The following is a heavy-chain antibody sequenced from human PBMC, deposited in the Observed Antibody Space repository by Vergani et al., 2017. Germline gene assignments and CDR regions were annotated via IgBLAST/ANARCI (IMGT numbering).Heavy chain of an antibody. Sequence: QVQLVESGGGLVKPGGSLRLSCAASGFTLSDYYMTWIRQAPGKGLEWVSYIGSSSSTIYYADSVKGRLTISRDNAKNSLYLQMNSLRAEDTAVYYCARDREAVAGNYYYYGMDVWGQGTTVTVSS. CDR3: ARDREAVAGNYYYYGMDV. J-gene: IGHJ6*02. CDR1: GFTLSDYY. CDR2: IGSSSSTI. V-gene: IGHV3-11*04. D-gene: IGHD6-19*01.